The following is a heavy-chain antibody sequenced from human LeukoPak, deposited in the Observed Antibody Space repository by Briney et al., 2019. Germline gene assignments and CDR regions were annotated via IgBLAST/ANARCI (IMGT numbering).Heavy chain of an antibody. CDR2: INPNSGGT. Sequence: GASVKVSCKASGYTFTYYYIHWVRQAPGQGLEWMGWINPNSGGTYYAQTFQDRVTMTRDASINTAYMELSRLRSDDTAVYYCARGLRWLQEHTPMDVWGKGTTVTISS. V-gene: IGHV1-2*02. CDR1: GYTFTYYY. J-gene: IGHJ6*03. CDR3: ARGLRWLQEHTPMDV. D-gene: IGHD5-24*01.